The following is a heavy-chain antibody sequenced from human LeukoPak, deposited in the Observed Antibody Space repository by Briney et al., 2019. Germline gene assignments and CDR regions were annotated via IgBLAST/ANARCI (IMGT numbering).Heavy chain of an antibody. J-gene: IGHJ4*02. V-gene: IGHV3-33*01. CDR2: IWYDGSNK. CDR1: GFTFSSYG. Sequence: PGRSLRLSCAASGFTFSSYGMHWVRQAPGKGLEWVAVIWYDGSNKYYADSVKGRFTISRDNSENTLYLQMNSLRAEDTAVYYCACYYDSSGSPYYFDYWGQGTLVTVSS. D-gene: IGHD3-22*01. CDR3: ACYYDSSGSPYYFDY.